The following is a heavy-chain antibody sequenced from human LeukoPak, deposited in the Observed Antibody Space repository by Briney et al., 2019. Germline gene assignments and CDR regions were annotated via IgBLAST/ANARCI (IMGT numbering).Heavy chain of an antibody. V-gene: IGHV4-34*01. CDR3: ARAPPNYNILTGYYRTYFDY. D-gene: IGHD3-9*01. Sequence: SETLSLTCAVYGGSFSGYYWSWIRQPPGKGLEWIGSIYYSGSAYYNPSLKSRVTISVDTSKNQFSLRLSSVTAADTAVYYCARAPPNYNILTGYYRTYFDYWGQGTLVTVSS. CDR2: IYYSGSA. J-gene: IGHJ4*02. CDR1: GGSFSGYY.